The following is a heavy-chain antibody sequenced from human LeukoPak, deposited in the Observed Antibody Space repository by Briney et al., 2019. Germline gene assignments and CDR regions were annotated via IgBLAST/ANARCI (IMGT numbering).Heavy chain of an antibody. CDR2: IYTSGST. CDR3: AREGYSSSWYVDY. J-gene: IGHJ4*02. Sequence: SETLSLTCTVSGGSISSGSYYWSWIRQPAGKGLEWIGRIYTSGSTSYNPSLKSRVTISVDTSKNQFSLKLSSVTAADTAVYYCAREGYSSSWYVDYWGQGTLVTVSS. D-gene: IGHD6-13*01. CDR1: GGSISSGSYY. V-gene: IGHV4-61*02.